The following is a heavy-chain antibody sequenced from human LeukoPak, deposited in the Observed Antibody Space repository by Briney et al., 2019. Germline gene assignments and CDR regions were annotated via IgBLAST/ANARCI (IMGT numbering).Heavy chain of an antibody. D-gene: IGHD4-11*01. Sequence: SVKVSCKASGFTFTSSAVQWVRQARGQRLEWIGWIVVGSGNTNYAQKFQERVTITRDMSTSTAYMELSSLRSEDTAVYYCAAGEDYSDYFDYWGQGTLVTVSS. J-gene: IGHJ4*02. CDR1: GFTFTSSA. V-gene: IGHV1-58*01. CDR2: IVVGSGNT. CDR3: AAGEDYSDYFDY.